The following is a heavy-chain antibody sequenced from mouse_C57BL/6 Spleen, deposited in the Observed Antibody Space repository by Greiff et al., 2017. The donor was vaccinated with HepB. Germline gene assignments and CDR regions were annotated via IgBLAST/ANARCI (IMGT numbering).Heavy chain of an antibody. J-gene: IGHJ2*01. CDR2: IYPGNSDT. V-gene: IGHV1-5*01. CDR1: GYPFTSYW. D-gene: IGHD1-1*01. CDR3: TRSLITTEVEYYFDY. Sequence: VQLKQSGTVLARPGASVKMSCKTSGYPFTSYWMHWVKQGPGQGLEWIGAIYPGNSDTSYNQKFKGKAKLTAVTSASTTYMELSSLTNEDSAVYYCTRSLITTEVEYYFDYWGQGTTLTVSS.